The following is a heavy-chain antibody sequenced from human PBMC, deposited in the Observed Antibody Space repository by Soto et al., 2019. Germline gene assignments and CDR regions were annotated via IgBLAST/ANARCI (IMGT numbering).Heavy chain of an antibody. V-gene: IGHV3-73*01. CDR3: TSSYSSSWYDDKNWFDP. D-gene: IGHD6-13*01. CDR2: IRSKANSYAT. Sequence: PGGSLRLSCAASGFTFSGSAMHWVRQASGKGLEWVGRIRSKANSYATAYAASVKGRFTISRDDSKNTAYLQMNSLKTEDTAVYYCTSSYSSSWYDDKNWFDPWGQGTLVTVSS. CDR1: GFTFSGSA. J-gene: IGHJ5*02.